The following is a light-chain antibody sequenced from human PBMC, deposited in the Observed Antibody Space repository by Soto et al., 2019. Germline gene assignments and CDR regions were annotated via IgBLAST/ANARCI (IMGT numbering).Light chain of an antibody. CDR2: GNS. CDR1: SSNIGAGYD. Sequence: QSVLTQPPSVSGAPGQRVTISCTESSSNIGAGYDVHWYQQLPGTAPKLLIYGNSNRRSGVPDRFSGSKSGTSASLAITGLQAEDEADYYCQSYDSSLSGWVFGGGTKVTVL. CDR3: QSYDSSLSGWV. J-gene: IGLJ3*02. V-gene: IGLV1-40*01.